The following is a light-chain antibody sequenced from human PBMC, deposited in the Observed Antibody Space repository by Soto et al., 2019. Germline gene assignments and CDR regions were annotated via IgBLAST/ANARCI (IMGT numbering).Light chain of an antibody. V-gene: IGKV1-33*01. J-gene: IGKJ4*01. CDR2: EAS. CDR1: QDISNY. CDR3: QQYDDLSQVT. Sequence: DIQMTQSPSSLSAFVGDRVTITCQASQDISNYVSWYQQKPGKAPTLLIYEASSLQTGVSSRFSGGGSGTDFTLMISSLHPEDTATYYCQQYDDLSQVTFGGGTKVEIK.